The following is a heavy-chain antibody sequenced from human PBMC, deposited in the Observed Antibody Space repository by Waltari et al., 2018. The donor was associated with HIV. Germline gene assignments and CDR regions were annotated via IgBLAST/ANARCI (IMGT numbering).Heavy chain of an antibody. Sequence: QVQLQESGPGLVKPSETLSLTCTVTGSSLNSGYYWGWIRQPPGKGLEWVGNSYPSGNIFYNYSLQSRVSISVDTSNSQFSLTLHSLSAADTAVYYCARAYCSTPSCNSDDAFDLWGQGTVVIVSS. V-gene: IGHV4-38-2*02. J-gene: IGHJ3*01. CDR1: GSSLNSGYY. D-gene: IGHD2-15*01. CDR2: SYPSGNI. CDR3: ARAYCSTPSCNSDDAFDL.